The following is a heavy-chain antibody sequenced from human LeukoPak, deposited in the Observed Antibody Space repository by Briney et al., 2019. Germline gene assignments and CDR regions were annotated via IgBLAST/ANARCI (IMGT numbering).Heavy chain of an antibody. CDR1: GGSISSTSYY. CDR2: IYYSGNT. D-gene: IGHD3-9*01. J-gene: IGHJ4*02. CDR3: ASQPYYDILTGYSHFDY. V-gene: IGHV4-39*01. Sequence: SETLSLTCTVSGGSISSTSYYWGWIRQPPGKGLEWIGSIYYSGNTYYNPSLKSRVTISVDTSKNQFSLKLSSVTAADTAVYYCASQPYYDILTGYSHFDYWGQGALVTVSS.